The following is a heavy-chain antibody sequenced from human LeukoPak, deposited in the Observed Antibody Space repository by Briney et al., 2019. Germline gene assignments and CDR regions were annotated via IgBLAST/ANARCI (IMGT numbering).Heavy chain of an antibody. D-gene: IGHD3-22*01. Sequence: SETLSLTCTVSGGSISSSSYYWGWVRQPPGKGLEWIGSIYYSGSTYHNPSLKSRVTISVDTSKNQFSLKLSSVTAADTAVYYCARDEGDYDSSGYSDAFDIWGQGTMVTVSS. CDR3: ARDEGDYDSSGYSDAFDI. V-gene: IGHV4-39*07. CDR2: IYYSGST. CDR1: GGSISSSSYY. J-gene: IGHJ3*02.